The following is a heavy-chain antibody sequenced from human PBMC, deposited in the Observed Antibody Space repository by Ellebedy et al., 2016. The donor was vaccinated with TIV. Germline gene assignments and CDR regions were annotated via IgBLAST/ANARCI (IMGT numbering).Heavy chain of an antibody. Sequence: GESLKISXAASGFAFSYYSMSWVRQAPGKGLEWVSGITTTSYTDYGDSAKGRFTISRDNARNSLSLQIDSLRVEDTAVYFCARDGYNYAQFDLWGQGTLVTVSS. CDR2: ITTTSYT. V-gene: IGHV3-69-1*01. CDR1: GFAFSYYS. CDR3: ARDGYNYAQFDL. D-gene: IGHD5-18*01. J-gene: IGHJ4*02.